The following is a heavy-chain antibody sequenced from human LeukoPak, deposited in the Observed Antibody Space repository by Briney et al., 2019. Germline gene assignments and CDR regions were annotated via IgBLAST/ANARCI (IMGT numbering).Heavy chain of an antibody. J-gene: IGHJ3*02. Sequence: GGSLRLXCATSGFTFSRYWMSWVRQAPGKGLEWVASIKQDGSEKYSVDSVKGRFTVSRDNAKNSLYLQMNSLRAADTALYYCARDADLGTTISGAFDIWGQGTMVTVSS. CDR3: ARDADLGTTISGAFDI. D-gene: IGHD5-24*01. V-gene: IGHV3-7*01. CDR1: GFTFSRYW. CDR2: IKQDGSEK.